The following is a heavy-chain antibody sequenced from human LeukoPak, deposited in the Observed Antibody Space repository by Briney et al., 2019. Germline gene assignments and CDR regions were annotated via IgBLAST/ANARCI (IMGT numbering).Heavy chain of an antibody. J-gene: IGHJ4*02. CDR1: GFTFSSYW. CDR3: AGPYEYRDFSY. V-gene: IGHV3-7*03. Sequence: GGSLRLSCAASGFTFSSYWMSWVRQAPGKGLEWVANIKQDGSEKYYVDSVKGRFTISRDNANNTLYLQMSSLTVEDSAVYYCAGPYEYRDFSYWGQGSLVSVSS. D-gene: IGHD5-12*01. CDR2: IKQDGSEK.